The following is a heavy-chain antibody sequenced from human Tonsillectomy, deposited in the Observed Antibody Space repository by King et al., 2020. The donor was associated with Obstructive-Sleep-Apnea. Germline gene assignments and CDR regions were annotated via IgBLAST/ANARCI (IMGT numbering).Heavy chain of an antibody. Sequence: PLQESGPGLVKPSQTMSLTCTVSGGSISSGGYYWSWIRQHPGKGLEWIGYIYYSGSTYYNPSLKSRVTISVDTSKNQFSLKLSSVTAADTAVYYCASSPRGSGYFPFDYWGQGTLVTVSS. V-gene: IGHV4-31*03. CDR2: IYYSGST. D-gene: IGHD3-22*01. CDR1: GGSISSGGYY. CDR3: ASSPRGSGYFPFDY. J-gene: IGHJ4*02.